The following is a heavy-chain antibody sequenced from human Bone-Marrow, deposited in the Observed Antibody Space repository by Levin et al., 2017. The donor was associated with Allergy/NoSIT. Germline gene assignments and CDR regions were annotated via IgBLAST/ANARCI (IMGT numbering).Heavy chain of an antibody. D-gene: IGHD4-17*01. CDR2: ISGSGGSA. CDR1: GFTFSNYG. J-gene: IGHJ4*02. V-gene: IGHV3-23*01. Sequence: ASVKVSCAASGFTFSNYGMTWVRQAPGKGLEWVSTISGSGGSAYYADSVKGRFTISRDNSKDILYLQMKNLRAEDTAVYYCAIVQITTSFEYWGQGTLVTVSS. CDR3: AIVQITTSFEY.